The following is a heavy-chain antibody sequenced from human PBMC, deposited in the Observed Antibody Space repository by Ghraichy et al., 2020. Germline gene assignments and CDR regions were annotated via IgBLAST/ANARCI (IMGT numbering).Heavy chain of an antibody. D-gene: IGHD6-19*01. Sequence: GGSLRLSCVASGLMFSPNTMNWVRQAPGKGLEWVSSISSSTRYIYYADSVKGRFTISRDNVQNSLYLQMNSLRAEDTAVYYCSRGGGAGTPVLYHMDVWGLGTTVTVSS. CDR3: SRGGGAGTPVLYHMDV. J-gene: IGHJ6*02. CDR2: ISSSTRYI. V-gene: IGHV3-21*01. CDR1: GLMFSPNT.